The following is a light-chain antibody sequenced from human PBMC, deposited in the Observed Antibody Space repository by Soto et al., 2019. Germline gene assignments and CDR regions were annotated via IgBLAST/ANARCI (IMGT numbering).Light chain of an antibody. CDR1: SSDVGSYNL. V-gene: IGLV2-23*02. Sequence: QSALTQPASVSGSPGQSITISCTGTSSDVGSYNLVSWYQQYPGKAPKLMIYEVNERPSGVSNRFSGSKSGNTASLTISGLQAEDEADYYCCSYAGSSTFVVFGGGTKLTVL. CDR2: EVN. CDR3: CSYAGSSTFVV. J-gene: IGLJ2*01.